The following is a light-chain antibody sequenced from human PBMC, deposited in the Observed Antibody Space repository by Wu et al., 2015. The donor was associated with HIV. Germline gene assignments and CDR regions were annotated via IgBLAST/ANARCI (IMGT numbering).Light chain of an antibody. CDR1: QSINTC. CDR2: KAS. V-gene: IGKV1-5*03. CDR3: QHYKSYPYT. Sequence: DIQMTQSPSTLSASVGDRVTITCRASQSINTCLAWYQQKPGKAPKLLIHKASSLESGVPSRFSGSGSGTEFTLTISSLQTEDFAIYFCQHYKSYPYTFGQGTKLEI. J-gene: IGKJ2*01.